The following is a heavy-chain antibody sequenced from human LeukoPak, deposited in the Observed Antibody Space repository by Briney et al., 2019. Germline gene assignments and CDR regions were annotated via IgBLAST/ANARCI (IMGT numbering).Heavy chain of an antibody. CDR2: IFQRGYR. D-gene: IGHD1-1*01. V-gene: IGHV4-38-2*02. J-gene: IGHJ5*02. CDR1: GYSLSSGYY. Sequence: SETLSLTCPVSGYSLSSGYYWGWIRPPPGKGLQWIGSIFQRGYRYYIPSLKSRVTISVDPARNQFSQKLSSVTAADTAVYYCAGDKETTGNGRLNGIDPWGQGAQVTVSS. CDR3: AGDKETTGNGRLNGIDP.